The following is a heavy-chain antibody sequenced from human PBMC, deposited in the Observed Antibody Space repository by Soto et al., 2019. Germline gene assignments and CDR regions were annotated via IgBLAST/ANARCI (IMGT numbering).Heavy chain of an antibody. V-gene: IGHV3-23*01. J-gene: IGHJ4*02. CDR2: IGGSGRNT. CDR1: GFMFSRSG. CDR3: AKDGLSDSPSAIDY. Sequence: GSLRLSCAASGFMFSRSGMTWVRQAPGMRLESVAGIGGSGRNTYYADSVKGRFTISRDNSKNTLFLQMNSLRDEDTAIYYCAKDGLSDSPSAIDYWGQGTRVTVSS. D-gene: IGHD6-13*01.